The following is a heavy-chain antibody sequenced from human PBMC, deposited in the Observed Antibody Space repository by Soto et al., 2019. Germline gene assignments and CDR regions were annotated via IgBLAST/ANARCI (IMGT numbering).Heavy chain of an antibody. CDR1: GISLTTNGVG. Sequence: QITLKESGPTLVTLTQTLTLTCTFSGISLTTNGVGVGWIRQPPGKALDWLALTYWDDNKPYSPSLKSRLTITKDTSKNQVVLTMTNMDPVYAATYFCAQRRGFGELHFEHWGQGTLVTVS. J-gene: IGHJ4*02. CDR2: TYWDDNK. V-gene: IGHV2-5*02. D-gene: IGHD3-10*01. CDR3: AQRRGFGELHFEH.